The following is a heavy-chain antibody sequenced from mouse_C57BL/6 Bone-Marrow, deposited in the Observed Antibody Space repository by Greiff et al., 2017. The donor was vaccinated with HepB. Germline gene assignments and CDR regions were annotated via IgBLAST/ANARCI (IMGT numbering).Heavy chain of an antibody. CDR2: IYPGDGDT. V-gene: IGHV1-82*01. CDR3: ALSGIYYVAY. J-gene: IGHJ3*01. CDR1: GYAFSSSW. D-gene: IGHD2-1*01. Sequence: QVQLQQSGPELVKPGASVKISCKASGYAFSSSWMNWVKQRPGKGLEWIGRIYPGDGDTNYNGKFKGKATLTADKSSSTAYMQLSSLTSEASSVYFCALSGIYYVAYWGHGTLLPFS.